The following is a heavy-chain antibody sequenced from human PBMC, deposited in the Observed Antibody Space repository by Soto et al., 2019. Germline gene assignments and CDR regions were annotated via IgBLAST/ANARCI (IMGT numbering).Heavy chain of an antibody. Sequence: EVQLLESGGGLVQPGGSLRLSCAASGFTFSTYAMIWVRQAPGKGLEWVSVITGSGGSTYYADSVKGRFTISRDTSKNPLFLQMNSLRAEDTALYYCAKDRYGDYGGIDYWGQGTMVTVSS. CDR1: GFTFSTYA. J-gene: IGHJ4*02. V-gene: IGHV3-23*01. D-gene: IGHD4-17*01. CDR3: AKDRYGDYGGIDY. CDR2: ITGSGGST.